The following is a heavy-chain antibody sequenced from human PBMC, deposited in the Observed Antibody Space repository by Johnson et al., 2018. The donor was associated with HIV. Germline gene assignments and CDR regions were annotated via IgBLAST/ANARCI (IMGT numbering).Heavy chain of an antibody. V-gene: IGHV3-30*02. D-gene: IGHD6-19*01. J-gene: IGHJ3*02. CDR1: GFTFSSYG. CDR3: ARYTSGWYIGADAFDI. CDR2: IRYDGSNK. Sequence: QMMLVESGGGLVQPGGSLRLSCAASGFTFSSYGMHWVRQAPGKGLEWVAFIRYDGSNKYYVDSVKGRFTISRDNAKNSLYVQMNSLRAEDTGVYYCARYTSGWYIGADAFDIWGQGTMVTVSS.